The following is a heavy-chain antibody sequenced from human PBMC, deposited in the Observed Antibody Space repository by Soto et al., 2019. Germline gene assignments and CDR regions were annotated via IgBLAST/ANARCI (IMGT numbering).Heavy chain of an antibody. Sequence: GGSLRLSCAASGFTFRTYGMHWVRQAPGKGLEWVAGTSYDGSNEYYADSVNGRFTISRDNSKNTLYVEMNSLRAEDTAVYFCAKDPQWLAPGGWFDPWGQGTLVTVSS. D-gene: IGHD6-19*01. CDR3: AKDPQWLAPGGWFDP. V-gene: IGHV3-30*18. J-gene: IGHJ5*02. CDR2: TSYDGSNE. CDR1: GFTFRTYG.